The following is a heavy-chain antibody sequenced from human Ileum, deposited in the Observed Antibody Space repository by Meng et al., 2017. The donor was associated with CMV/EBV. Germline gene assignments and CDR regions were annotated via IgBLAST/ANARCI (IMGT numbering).Heavy chain of an antibody. V-gene: IGHV3-21*02. Sequence: EVQVVESGGGRVKLGGSLGLSCAGSGFSFNSYSMTWVRQAPGKGLEWVASISSSGAYIYYADSMKGRFIISRDNAKNSVFLQMNSLRVEDTAMYYCTREGRGYYPDYWGQGTLVTVSS. J-gene: IGHJ4*02. CDR2: ISSSGAYI. CDR3: TREGRGYYPDY. CDR1: GFSFNSYS. D-gene: IGHD3-22*01.